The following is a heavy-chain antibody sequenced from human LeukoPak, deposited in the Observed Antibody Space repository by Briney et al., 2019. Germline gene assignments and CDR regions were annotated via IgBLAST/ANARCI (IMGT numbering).Heavy chain of an antibody. CDR2: IYYSGST. V-gene: IGHV4-39*01. J-gene: IGHJ3*02. D-gene: IGHD5-18*01. CDR1: GGSISSSSYY. Sequence: SGTLSLTCTVSGGSISSSSYYWGWIRQPPGKGLEWIGSIYYSGSTYYNPSLKSRVTISVDTSKNQFSLKLSSVTAADTAVYYCARRRGAAMVGPHDAFDIWGQGTMVTVSS. CDR3: ARRRGAAMVGPHDAFDI.